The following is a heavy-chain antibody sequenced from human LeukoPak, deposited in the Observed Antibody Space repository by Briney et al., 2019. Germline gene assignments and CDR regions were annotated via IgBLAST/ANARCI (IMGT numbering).Heavy chain of an antibody. CDR3: ARGHYYDSRYHFDY. CDR2: ISAYNGNT. V-gene: IGHV1-18*01. J-gene: IGHJ4*02. Sequence: ASVQVSCKASRYTFTSYVISWVRQAPGKGVEWMGWISAYNGNTNYAQKLQGRVTMTTDTSTSTAYMELRSLRSDDTAVYYCARGHYYDSRYHFDYWGQGTLVTVSS. D-gene: IGHD3-22*01. CDR1: RYTFTSYV.